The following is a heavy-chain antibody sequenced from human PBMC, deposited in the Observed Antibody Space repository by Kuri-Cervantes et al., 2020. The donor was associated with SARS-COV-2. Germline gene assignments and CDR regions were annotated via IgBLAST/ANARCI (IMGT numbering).Heavy chain of an antibody. J-gene: IGHJ3*02. D-gene: IGHD2-8*01. V-gene: IGHV1-46*01. Sequence: ASVKVSCKASGYTLTSCYMHWVRQAPGQGLEWMGVINPNGGSTNYAQKFQGRVTMTRDTSTSTVYMELSSLRSEDTAMYYCATQRCSNGVCYSNEAFDIWGQGTMVTVSS. CDR1: GYTLTSCY. CDR2: INPNGGST. CDR3: ATQRCSNGVCYSNEAFDI.